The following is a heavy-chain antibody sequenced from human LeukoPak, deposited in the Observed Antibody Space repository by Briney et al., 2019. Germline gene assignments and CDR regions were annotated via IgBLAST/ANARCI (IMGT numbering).Heavy chain of an antibody. CDR2: ISKSSNYM. D-gene: IGHD6-19*01. CDR1: GFTFSDYN. V-gene: IGHV3-21*01. CDR3: AKAWVEGEQWLVRAFEI. J-gene: IGHJ3*02. Sequence: GGSLRLSCAASGFTFSDYNMNWVRQAPGKGLEWVSSISKSSNYMYYADSVKGRFTTSRDNAKNSLYLQMNSLRADDTALYYCAKAWVEGEQWLVRAFEIWGQGTMVTVSS.